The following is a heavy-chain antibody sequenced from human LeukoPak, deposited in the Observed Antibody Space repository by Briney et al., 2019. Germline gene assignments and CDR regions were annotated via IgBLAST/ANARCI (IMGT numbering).Heavy chain of an antibody. J-gene: IGHJ4*02. CDR2: INHSGST. CDR3: ARETIAYYYDSSGSPFDY. D-gene: IGHD3-22*01. CDR1: GGSFSGYY. V-gene: IGHV4-34*01. Sequence: SETLSLTCAVYGGSFSGYYWSWIRQPPGKGLEWIGEINHSGSTNYNPSLESRVTISVDTSKNQFSLKLSSVTAADTAVYYCARETIAYYYDSSGSPFDYWGQGTLVTVSS.